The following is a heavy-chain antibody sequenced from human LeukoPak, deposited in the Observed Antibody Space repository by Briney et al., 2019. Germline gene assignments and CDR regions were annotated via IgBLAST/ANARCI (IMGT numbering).Heavy chain of an antibody. V-gene: IGHV1-2*02. J-gene: IGHJ4*02. CDR3: ATAPLNGYSSGWYSFDF. D-gene: IGHD6-19*01. Sequence: ASVKVSCKASGYTFSGYYIHWVRQAPGQGLEWMGWINPNSGGTNYAQKFQDRVTLTRDTSISTAYMELSRLRSDDTAVYYCATAPLNGYSSGWYSFDFWGQGTLVTVSS. CDR1: GYTFSGYY. CDR2: INPNSGGT.